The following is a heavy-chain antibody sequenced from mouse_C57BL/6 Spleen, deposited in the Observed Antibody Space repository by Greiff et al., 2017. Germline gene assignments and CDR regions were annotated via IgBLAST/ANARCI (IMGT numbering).Heavy chain of an antibody. D-gene: IGHD1-1*01. CDR3: AREWYYGSSGAMDY. Sequence: EVQLQQSGPGLVKPSQSLSLTCSVTGYSITSGSYWNWIRQVPGNKLEWMGYISYDGSNKYNPSLKNRISITRDTSKNPFFLKLNSVTTEDTATYYCAREWYYGSSGAMDYWGQGTSVTVSS. CDR1: GYSITSGSY. CDR2: ISYDGSN. J-gene: IGHJ4*01. V-gene: IGHV3-6*01.